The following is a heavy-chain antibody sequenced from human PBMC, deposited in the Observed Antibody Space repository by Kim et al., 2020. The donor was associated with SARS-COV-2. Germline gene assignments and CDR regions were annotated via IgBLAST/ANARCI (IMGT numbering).Heavy chain of an antibody. CDR3: ARAPYYGSGIECFDY. Sequence: ESVKGRFTISRDKSKSTLYLQMSRLRAEDTAVYYCARAPYYGSGIECFDYWGQGTLVTVSS. D-gene: IGHD3-10*01. J-gene: IGHJ4*02. V-gene: IGHV3-23*01.